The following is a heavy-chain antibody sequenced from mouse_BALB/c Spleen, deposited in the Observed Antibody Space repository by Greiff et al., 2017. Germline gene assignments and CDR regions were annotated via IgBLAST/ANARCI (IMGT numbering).Heavy chain of an antibody. CDR3: ARQESYDFDY. V-gene: IGHV5-9-3*01. D-gene: IGHD6-1*02. Sequence: EVKLVESGGGLVKPGGSLKLSCAASGFTFSSYAMSWVRQTPEKRLEWVATISSGGSYTYYPDSVKGRFTISRDNAKNTLYLQMSSLRSEDTAMYYCARQESYDFDYWGQGTTLTVSS. CDR1: GFTFSSYA. CDR2: ISSGGSYT. J-gene: IGHJ2*01.